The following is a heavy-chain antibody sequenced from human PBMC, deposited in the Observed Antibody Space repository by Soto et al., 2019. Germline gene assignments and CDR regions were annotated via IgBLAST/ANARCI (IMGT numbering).Heavy chain of an antibody. CDR1: GFTFSSYW. J-gene: IGHJ6*02. V-gene: IGHV3-74*01. CDR2: INSDGSST. CDR3: ARVGPRVAYYYYYGMDV. D-gene: IGHD2-21*01. Sequence: GGSLRLSSAASGFTFSSYWVHWVRQAPGKGLVWVSRINSDGSSTSYADSVKGRFTISRDNAKNTLYLQMNSLRAEDTAVYYCARVGPRVAYYYYYGMDVWGQGTTVTVSS.